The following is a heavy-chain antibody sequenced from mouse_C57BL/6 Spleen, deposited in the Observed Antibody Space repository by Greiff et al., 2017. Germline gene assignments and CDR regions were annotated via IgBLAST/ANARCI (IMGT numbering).Heavy chain of an antibody. CDR2: IYPSDSET. J-gene: IGHJ2*01. CDR3: ARLGLRRDYFDY. CDR1: GYTFTSYW. D-gene: IGHD2-2*01. Sequence: QVQLQQPGAELVRPGSSVKLSCKASGYTFTSYWMDWVKQRPGQGLEWIGNIYPSDSETHYNQKFKDKATLTVDKSSSTAYMQLSSLTSEDSAVYYCARLGLRRDYFDYWGQGTTLTVSS. V-gene: IGHV1-61*01.